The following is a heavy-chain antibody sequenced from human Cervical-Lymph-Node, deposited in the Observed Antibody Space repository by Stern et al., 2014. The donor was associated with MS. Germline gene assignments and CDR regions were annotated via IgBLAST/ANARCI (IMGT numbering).Heavy chain of an antibody. CDR1: GGTFSSYA. J-gene: IGHJ5*02. D-gene: IGHD2-15*01. Sequence: QVQLVQSGAEVKKPGSSVKVSCKASGGTFSSYAINWVRQAPGQGLEGMGGIIPIFGTANYAQKFQGRVTITADESTSAAYMELSSLRSEDTAVYYCARSEGLVVVADNWFDPWGQGTLVTVSS. CDR3: ARSEGLVVVADNWFDP. CDR2: IIPIFGTA. V-gene: IGHV1-69*12.